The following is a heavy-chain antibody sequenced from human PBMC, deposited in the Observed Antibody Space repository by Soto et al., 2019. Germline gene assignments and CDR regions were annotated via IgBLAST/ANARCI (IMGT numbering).Heavy chain of an antibody. D-gene: IGHD6-19*01. CDR3: AMIEYSSGSDY. CDR2: IMPIFGTT. Sequence: QVQLVQSGAEVKKPGSSVKVSCKASGGTFSSFPIAWVRQAPGQGLEWVGGIMPIFGTTKYAQNFRDRVTIYADVSTSTAYMELSSLRFEDTAVYYCAMIEYSSGSDYWGQGTLVTVFS. V-gene: IGHV1-69*01. J-gene: IGHJ4*02. CDR1: GGTFSSFP.